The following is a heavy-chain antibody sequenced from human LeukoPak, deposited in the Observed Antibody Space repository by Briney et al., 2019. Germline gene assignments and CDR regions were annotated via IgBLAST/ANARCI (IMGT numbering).Heavy chain of an antibody. CDR3: ARDHTWELGFDY. CDR1: GYTFTDYY. D-gene: IGHD1-26*01. J-gene: IGHJ4*02. V-gene: IGHV1-2*02. CDR2: INPNIGST. Sequence: GASVKVSCKASGYTFTDYYMHWVRQAPGQGLEWMGWINPNIGSTNYAQKFQGRVTMTRDTSSSTAYMELSRLRSDDTAVYYCARDHTWELGFDYWGQGTLVTVSS.